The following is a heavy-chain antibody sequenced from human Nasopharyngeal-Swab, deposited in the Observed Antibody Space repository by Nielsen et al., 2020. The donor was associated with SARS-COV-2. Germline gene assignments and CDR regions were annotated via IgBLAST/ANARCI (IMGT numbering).Heavy chain of an antibody. V-gene: IGHV4-31*03. CDR3: ARDRGRFAVFDY. CDR1: GGSISSGGYY. D-gene: IGHD3-10*01. CDR2: IYYSGST. Sequence: SETLSLTCTVSGGSISSGGYYWSWIRQHPGKGLEWIGYIYYSGSTYYNPSLKSRVTISVDTSKNQFSLKLSSVTAADTAVYYCARDRGRFAVFDYWGQGTLVTVSS. J-gene: IGHJ4*02.